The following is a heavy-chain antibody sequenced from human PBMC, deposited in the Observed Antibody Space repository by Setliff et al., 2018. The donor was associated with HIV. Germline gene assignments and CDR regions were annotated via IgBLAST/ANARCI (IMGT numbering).Heavy chain of an antibody. Sequence: LRLSCAASGFNFNDYAMHWVRQAPGEGLEWVSGISWNSGSIGYADSVKGRFSISRDNAKDSVYLQMNSLRTEDTAFYYCARCLNTEYWSGYSPFDYWGLGSLVTVSS. CDR2: ISWNSGSI. J-gene: IGHJ4*02. V-gene: IGHV3-9*01. CDR3: ARCLNTEYWSGYSPFDY. CDR1: GFNFNDYA. D-gene: IGHD3-3*01.